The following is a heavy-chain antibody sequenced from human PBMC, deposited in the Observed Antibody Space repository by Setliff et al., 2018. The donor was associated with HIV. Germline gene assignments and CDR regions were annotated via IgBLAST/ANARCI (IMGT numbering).Heavy chain of an antibody. CDR3: AAESYTYGGQLGGFDY. Sequence: SVKVSCKASGGTFSSYAISWVRQAPGQGLEWMGRIIPIFGTANYAQKFQERVTITRDMSTSTAYMELSSLRSDDTAVYYCAAESYTYGGQLGGFDYWGQGTLVTSPQ. V-gene: IGHV1-69*05. J-gene: IGHJ4*02. CDR1: GGTFSSYA. CDR2: IIPIFGTA. D-gene: IGHD4-17*01.